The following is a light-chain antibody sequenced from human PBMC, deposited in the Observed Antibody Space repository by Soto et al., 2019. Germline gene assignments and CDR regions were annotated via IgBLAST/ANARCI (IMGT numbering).Light chain of an antibody. CDR3: QQRSNWPT. Sequence: EIVMTQSPATLSVSPGARATLSCRASQSISSNLAWYQQKPGQAPRLLIYDASNRATGIPARFSGSGSGTDFTLTISSLEPEDFAVYYCQQRSNWPTFGQGTKVDIK. V-gene: IGKV3-11*01. CDR2: DAS. CDR1: QSISSN. J-gene: IGKJ1*01.